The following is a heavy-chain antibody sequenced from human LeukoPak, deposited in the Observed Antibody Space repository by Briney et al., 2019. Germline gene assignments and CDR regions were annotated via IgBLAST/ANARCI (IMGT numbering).Heavy chain of an antibody. Sequence: ASVKVSCKASGYTFTNYYIHWVRQAPGQGLECMGIINPSGGSTSYAQKFQGRVTMTTDTSKNTAYMELRSLRSDDTAMYYCARDSALLNNGDWYGGSDYWGQGTLVTVSS. CDR3: ARDSALLNNGDWYGGSDY. J-gene: IGHJ4*02. D-gene: IGHD4-17*01. V-gene: IGHV1-46*01. CDR2: INPSGGST. CDR1: GYTFTNYY.